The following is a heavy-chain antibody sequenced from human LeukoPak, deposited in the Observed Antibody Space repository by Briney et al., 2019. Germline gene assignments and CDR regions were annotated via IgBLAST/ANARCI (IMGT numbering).Heavy chain of an antibody. J-gene: IGHJ4*02. CDR2: IRSKAYGGTT. D-gene: IGHD5-24*01. V-gene: IGHV3-49*04. Sequence: PGGSLRLSCKASGFTFGDYAMSWVRQAPGKGLEWVGFIRSKAYGGTTEYAASVKGRFTISRDDSKSIAYLQMNSLKTEDTAVYYCTLSRDGYYFDYWGQGTLVTVSS. CDR1: GFTFGDYA. CDR3: TLSRDGYYFDY.